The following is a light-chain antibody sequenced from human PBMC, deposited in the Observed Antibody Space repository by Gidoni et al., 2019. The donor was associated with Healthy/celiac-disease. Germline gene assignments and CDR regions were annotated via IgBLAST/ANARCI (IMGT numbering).Light chain of an antibody. Sequence: QSALTQPASVSVSPGQSITISCTGTSSDVGSYNLVSWYQQHPGKAPKLMIYEVSKRPSGVSNRFSGSKSSNTASLTISGLQAEDEADYYCCSYAGSSTPVVFGGGTKLTVL. V-gene: IGLV2-23*02. CDR2: EVS. J-gene: IGLJ2*01. CDR3: CSYAGSSTPVV. CDR1: SSDVGSYNL.